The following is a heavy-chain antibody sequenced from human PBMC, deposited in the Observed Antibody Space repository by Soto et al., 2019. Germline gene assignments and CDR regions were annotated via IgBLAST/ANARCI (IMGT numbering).Heavy chain of an antibody. D-gene: IGHD1-26*01. CDR1: GGTFSSYA. J-gene: IGHJ5*02. CDR3: ARAGAPGDWFDP. V-gene: IGHV1-69*13. Sequence: SVKVSCKASGGTFSSYATSLARQAPGQGLEWMVGIIPIFGTANYAQKFQGRVTITADESTSTAYMELSSLRSEDTAVYYCARAGAPGDWFDPYGEGALVTVSS. CDR2: IIPIFGTA.